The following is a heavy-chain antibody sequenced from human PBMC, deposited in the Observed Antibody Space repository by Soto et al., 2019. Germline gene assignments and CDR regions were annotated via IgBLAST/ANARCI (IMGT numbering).Heavy chain of an antibody. CDR2: IKSKTDGGTT. D-gene: IGHD3-16*02. CDR3: TTDPHYVWGSYRPFDY. Sequence: PGGSLRLSCAASGFTFSNAWMSWVRQAPGKGLEWVGRIKSKTDGGTTDYAAPVKGRFTISRDDSKNTLYRQMNSMKTEDTAVYYCTTDPHYVWGSYRPFDYWGQGTLVTVSS. J-gene: IGHJ4*02. V-gene: IGHV3-15*01. CDR1: GFTFSNAW.